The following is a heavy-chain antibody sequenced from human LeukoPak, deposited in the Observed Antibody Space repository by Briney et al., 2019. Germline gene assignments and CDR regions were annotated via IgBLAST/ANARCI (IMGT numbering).Heavy chain of an antibody. Sequence: RGESLKISCKGSGYSFTSYWIGWVRQMPGKGLEWMGIIYPGDSDTRYSPSFQGQVTISADKSISTAYLQWSSLKASDTAMYYCARHRRAHDYGDYDAFDIWGQGTMVTVSS. J-gene: IGHJ3*02. CDR2: IYPGDSDT. CDR1: GYSFTSYW. D-gene: IGHD4-17*01. V-gene: IGHV5-51*01. CDR3: ARHRRAHDYGDYDAFDI.